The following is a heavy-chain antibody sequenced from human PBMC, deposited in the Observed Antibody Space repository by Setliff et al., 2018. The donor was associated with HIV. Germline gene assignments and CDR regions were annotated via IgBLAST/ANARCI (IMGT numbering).Heavy chain of an antibody. CDR1: GYTFTNHY. D-gene: IGHD3-22*01. CDR3: ASERLRGNYYYSMDV. J-gene: IGHJ6*03. V-gene: IGHV1-69-2*01. CDR2: IDPENPTT. Sequence: ASVKVSCKMSGYTFTNHYIHWIQQAPGKGLEWVGLIDPENPTTIYAAKFQGRVTITADTSTDTAYMELSSLRSEDTAIYYCASERLRGNYYYSMDVWGKGTTVTVSS.